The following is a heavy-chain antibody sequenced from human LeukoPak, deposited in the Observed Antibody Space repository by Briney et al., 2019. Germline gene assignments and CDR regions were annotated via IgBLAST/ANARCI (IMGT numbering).Heavy chain of an antibody. J-gene: IGHJ6*03. CDR2: INPNSGGT. Sequence: ASVKVSCKASGYTFTGYYMHWVRQAPGQGLEWMGWINPNSGGTNYAQKLQGRVTMTTDTSTSTAYMELRSLRSDDTAVYYCASSVIVVVPAAPLDYYMDVWGKGTTVTVSS. V-gene: IGHV1-2*02. CDR3: ASSVIVVVPAAPLDYYMDV. D-gene: IGHD2-2*01. CDR1: GYTFTGYY.